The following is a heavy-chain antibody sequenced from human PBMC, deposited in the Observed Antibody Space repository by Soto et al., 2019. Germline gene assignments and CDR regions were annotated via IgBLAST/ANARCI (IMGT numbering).Heavy chain of an antibody. Sequence: SETLSLTCAVSGGSISSGGYSWSWIRQPPGKGLEWIGYIYHSGSTYYNPSLKSRVTISVDRSKNQFTLKLSSVTAADTAVYYCATSYGNAWYTYWGQGTQVTVSS. CDR3: ATSYGNAWYTY. D-gene: IGHD6-13*01. V-gene: IGHV4-30-2*01. J-gene: IGHJ4*02. CDR2: IYHSGST. CDR1: GGSISSGGYS.